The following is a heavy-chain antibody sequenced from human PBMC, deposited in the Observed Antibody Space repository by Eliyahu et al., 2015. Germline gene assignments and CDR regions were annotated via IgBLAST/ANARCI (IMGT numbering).Heavy chain of an antibody. Sequence: EVQLVQSGAEVKKPGESLKISCKGSGYSFTSYWIGWVRQMPGKGLEWMGIIYPGDSDTRYSPSFQGQVTISADKSISTAYLQWSSLKASDTAMYYCARIHSTVGATTNFDYWGQGTLVTVSS. CDR1: GYSFTSYW. D-gene: IGHD1-26*01. J-gene: IGHJ4*02. CDR2: IYPGDSDT. CDR3: ARIHSTVGATTNFDY. V-gene: IGHV5-51*03.